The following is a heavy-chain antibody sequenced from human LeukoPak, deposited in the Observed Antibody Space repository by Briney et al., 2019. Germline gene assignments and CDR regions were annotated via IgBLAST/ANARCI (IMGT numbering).Heavy chain of an antibody. J-gene: IGHJ4*02. V-gene: IGHV3-21*01. CDR2: ISSSSSYI. CDR1: GFTFSSYS. Sequence: GGSLRLSCAASGFTFSSYSMNWVRQAPGKGLEWVSSISSSSSYIYYADSVKGRSTISRDNAKNSLYLQMNSLRAEDTAVYYCARDVNMVRGVTLLIRFDYWGQGTLVTVSS. CDR3: ARDVNMVRGVTLLIRFDY. D-gene: IGHD3-10*01.